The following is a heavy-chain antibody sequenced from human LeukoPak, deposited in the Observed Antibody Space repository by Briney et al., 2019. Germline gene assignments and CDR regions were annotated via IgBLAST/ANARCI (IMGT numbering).Heavy chain of an antibody. Sequence: ASVKVSCKTSGYTFTNYGISWVRQAPGLGLEWMGWISAYNGNTNYAQKVQGRVTMTTDTSTSTAYMELRSLRSDDTAVYYCARDQSVRLLQTSSTYFKHVFAIWGQGSTVTVSS. J-gene: IGHJ3*02. D-gene: IGHD6-13*01. CDR2: ISAYNGNT. CDR3: ARDQSVRLLQTSSTYFKHVFAI. V-gene: IGHV1-18*01. CDR1: GYTFTNYG.